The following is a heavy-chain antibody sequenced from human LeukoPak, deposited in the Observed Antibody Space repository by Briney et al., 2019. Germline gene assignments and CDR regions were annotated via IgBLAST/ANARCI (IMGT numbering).Heavy chain of an antibody. D-gene: IGHD1-1*01. V-gene: IGHV4-30-2*01. CDR2: IYHSGSA. Sequence: SETLSLTCAVSGGSISSSGYSWSCIRQPPGKGLEWIGYIYHSGSAYYSPSLKSRVTISVDRSKNQFSLKLRSVTAADTAVYYCAREPTGYYYGMDVWGQGTTVTVSS. CDR1: GGSISSSGYS. CDR3: AREPTGYYYGMDV. J-gene: IGHJ6*02.